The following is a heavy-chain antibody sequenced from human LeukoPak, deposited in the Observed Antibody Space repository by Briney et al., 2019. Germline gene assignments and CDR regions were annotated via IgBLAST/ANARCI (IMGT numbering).Heavy chain of an antibody. CDR2: IYYSGST. CDR3: ARQLGAYSYPFDI. D-gene: IGHD3-16*01. V-gene: IGHV4-39*01. CDR1: GGSISSSSYY. Sequence: KPSETLSLTCTVSGGSISSSSYYWGWIRQPPGKGLEWIGSIYYSGSTLYNPSLTSRVTISVDTSKNQFSLRLNSVTAADTAVYYCARQLGAYSYPFDIWGQGTKVTVSS. J-gene: IGHJ3*02.